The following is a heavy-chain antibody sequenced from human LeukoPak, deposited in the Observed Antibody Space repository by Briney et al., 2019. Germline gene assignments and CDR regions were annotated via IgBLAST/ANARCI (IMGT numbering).Heavy chain of an antibody. J-gene: IGHJ5*02. CDR1: GYIFANYA. CDR3: VRGDNWFDP. Sequence: GASVKVSCKASGYIFANYAMNWVRQAPGQGLEWMGRIIPIFGTANYAQKFQGRVTITTDESTSTAYMELSSLRSEDTAVYYCVRGDNWFDPWGQGTLVTVSS. CDR2: IIPIFGTA. V-gene: IGHV1-69*05.